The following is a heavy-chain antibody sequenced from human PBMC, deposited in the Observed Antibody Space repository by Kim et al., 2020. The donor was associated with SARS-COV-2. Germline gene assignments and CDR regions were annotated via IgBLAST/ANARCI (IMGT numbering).Heavy chain of an antibody. Sequence: SETLSLTCTVSGGSISSSSYYWGWIRQPPGKGLEWIGSIYYSGSTYYNPSLKSRVTISVDTSKNQFSLKLSSVTAADTAVYYCARQGGSGLLGYWGQGTLVTVSS. CDR2: IYYSGST. CDR3: ARQGGSGLLGY. J-gene: IGHJ4*02. CDR1: GGSISSSSYY. D-gene: IGHD3-10*01. V-gene: IGHV4-39*01.